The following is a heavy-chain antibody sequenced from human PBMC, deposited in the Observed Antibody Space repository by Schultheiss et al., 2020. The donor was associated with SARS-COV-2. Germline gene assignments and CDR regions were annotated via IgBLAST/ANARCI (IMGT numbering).Heavy chain of an antibody. J-gene: IGHJ6*02. CDR1: GFTFSSYG. V-gene: IGHV3-48*02. Sequence: GGSLRLSCAASGFTFSSYGMHWVRQAPGRGLEWVSYISSSSSTIYYGDSVKGRFTVSRDNAKNSLYLQMNSLRDEDTAVYYCARDLRFLEWPSYFYYGMDVWGQGTTVTVSS. CDR3: ARDLRFLEWPSYFYYGMDV. CDR2: ISSSSSTI. D-gene: IGHD3-3*01.